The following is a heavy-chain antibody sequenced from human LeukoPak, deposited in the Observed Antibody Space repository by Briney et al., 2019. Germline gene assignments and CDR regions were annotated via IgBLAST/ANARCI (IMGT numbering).Heavy chain of an antibody. J-gene: IGHJ4*02. V-gene: IGHV6-1*01. D-gene: IGHD2-2*01. CDR1: GDSVSGNNIA. Sequence: SQTLSLACAISGDSVSGNNIAWNWIRQSPSRGLKWLGRTYYNSQWYNDYAVSVRSRITINPDTSKNQFSLQLNSVTPEDTAVYFCARGRDVVVVPAADFDYWGQGILVPVSS. CDR3: ARGRDVVVVPAADFDY. CDR2: TYYNSQWYN.